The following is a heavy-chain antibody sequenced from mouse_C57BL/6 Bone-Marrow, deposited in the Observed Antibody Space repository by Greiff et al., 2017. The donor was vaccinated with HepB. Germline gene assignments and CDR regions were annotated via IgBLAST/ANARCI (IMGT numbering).Heavy chain of an antibody. CDR1: GFTFSDYG. D-gene: IGHD2-3*01. V-gene: IGHV5-17*01. Sequence: VQLKESGGGLVKPGGSLKLSCAASGFTFSDYGMHWVRQAPEKGLEWVAYISSGSSTIYYADTVKGRFTISRDNAKNTLFLQMTSLRSEDTAMYYCARFYDGYLAWFAYWGQGTLVTVSA. CDR2: ISSGSSTI. CDR3: ARFYDGYLAWFAY. J-gene: IGHJ3*01.